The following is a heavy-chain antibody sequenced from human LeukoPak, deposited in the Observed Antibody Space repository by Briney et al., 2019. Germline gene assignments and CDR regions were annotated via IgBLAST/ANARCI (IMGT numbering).Heavy chain of an antibody. J-gene: IGHJ4*02. CDR2: IRYDGSNK. V-gene: IGHV3-30*02. CDR3: ARVLLWFGELLFPFDY. D-gene: IGHD3-10*01. Sequence: PGGSLRLSCAASGFTFSSYGMHWVRQAPGKGLEWVAFIRYDGSNKYYADSVKGRFTISRDNSKNTPYLQMNSLRAEDTAVYYCARVLLWFGELLFPFDYWGQGTLVTVSS. CDR1: GFTFSSYG.